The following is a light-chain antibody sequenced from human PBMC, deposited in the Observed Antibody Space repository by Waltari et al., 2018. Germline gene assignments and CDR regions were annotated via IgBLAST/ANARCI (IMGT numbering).Light chain of an antibody. CDR3: QSYDSSLSGV. CDR2: GTS. V-gene: IGLV1-40*01. J-gene: IGLJ3*02. CDR1: SSNIGAGYD. Sequence: QSVLTQPPSVSGAPGQRVTISCTGSSSNIGAGYDVHWYQQLPGTAPKLLIYGTSNRPSGVPDRFAGSKSGTSASLAITGLQAEDEADYYCQSYDSSLSGVFGGGNKLTVL.